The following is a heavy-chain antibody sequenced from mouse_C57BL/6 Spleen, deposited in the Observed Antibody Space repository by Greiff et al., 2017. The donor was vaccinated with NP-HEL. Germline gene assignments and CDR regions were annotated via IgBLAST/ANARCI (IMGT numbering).Heavy chain of an antibody. CDR3: GRGYDDYAMDY. D-gene: IGHD1-2*01. CDR2: IRSKSNNYAT. CDR1: GFSFNTYA. Sequence: EVQGVESGGGLVQPKGSLKLSCAASGFSFNTYAMNWVRQAPGKGLEWVACIRSKSNNYATYYADSVKDRFTISSDDSESMLYLQMNNLKTEGTARYYGGRGYDDYAMDYWGQGTSVTVSS. J-gene: IGHJ4*01. V-gene: IGHV10-1*01.